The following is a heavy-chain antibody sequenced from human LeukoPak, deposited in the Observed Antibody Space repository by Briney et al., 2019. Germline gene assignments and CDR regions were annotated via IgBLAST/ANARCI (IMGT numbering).Heavy chain of an antibody. CDR1: VFTFSSDA. Sequence: PGGSLRLSCAASVFTFSSDAMSWVRQAPGKGLEWVSTISGSGGSTYYADSVKGRFTISRENSKNTLFLQMISLRAEDTAVYYCAKDFYDFWSGFDYWGLGTLVTVSS. D-gene: IGHD3-3*01. J-gene: IGHJ4*02. CDR3: AKDFYDFWSGFDY. CDR2: ISGSGGST. V-gene: IGHV3-23*01.